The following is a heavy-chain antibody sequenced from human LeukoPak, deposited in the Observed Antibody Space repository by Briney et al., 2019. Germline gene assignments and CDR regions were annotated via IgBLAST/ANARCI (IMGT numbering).Heavy chain of an antibody. CDR1: GFTFSSYG. V-gene: IGHV3-30*18. CDR2: ISYDGSNK. J-gene: IGHJ6*02. CDR3: AKCVYGSGLYYYGMDV. Sequence: PGGSLRLSCAASGFTFSSYGMHWVRQAPGKGLEWVAVISYDGSNKFSADSVKGRFTISRDNSKNTVDLQMNSLRAEDTAVYYCAKCVYGSGLYYYGMDVWGQGTTVTVS. D-gene: IGHD3-10*01.